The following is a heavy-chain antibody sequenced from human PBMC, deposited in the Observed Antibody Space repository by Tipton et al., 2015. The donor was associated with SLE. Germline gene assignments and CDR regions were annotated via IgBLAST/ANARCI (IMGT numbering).Heavy chain of an antibody. J-gene: IGHJ5*02. V-gene: IGHV5-51*01. CDR1: GYSFTNYW. CDR3: ARHGSIGARQNWFAP. CDR2: IYPGDSDT. Sequence: QSGAEVKKPGESLKISCEGSGYSFTNYWIGWVRQKPGKGVEWMGIIYPGDSDTRYSPSFQGQVTISADKSISTAYLQWSSRKASDPPMYYCARHGSIGARQNWFAPWGQGTLVTASS. D-gene: IGHD6-6*01.